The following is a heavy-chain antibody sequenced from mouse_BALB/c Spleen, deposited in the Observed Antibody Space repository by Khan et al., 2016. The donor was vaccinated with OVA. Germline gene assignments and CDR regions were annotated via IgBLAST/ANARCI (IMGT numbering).Heavy chain of an antibody. CDR3: ARAGAVISLGFGMDY. D-gene: IGHD3-3*01. CDR2: IDPENGNT. CDR1: AFNIKDTY. Sequence: IQLVQSGAELVKPGASVKLSCTASAFNIKDTYIHWVKQRPEQGLEWIGRIDPENGNTKYDPKFQGKATVTADTSSNTAYLQLSSLTSEDTAVYYCARAGAVISLGFGMDYWGQGTSVTVSS. J-gene: IGHJ4*01. V-gene: IGHV14-3*02.